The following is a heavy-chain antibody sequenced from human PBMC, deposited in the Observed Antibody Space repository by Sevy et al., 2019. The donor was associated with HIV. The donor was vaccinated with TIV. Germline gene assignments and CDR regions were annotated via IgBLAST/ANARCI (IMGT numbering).Heavy chain of an antibody. CDR1: GFTFSSYA. CDR2: ISYEGSNK. CDR3: ARENYYYYGMDV. J-gene: IGHJ6*02. Sequence: GGSLRLSCAASGFTFSSYAMHWVRQAPGKGLEWVAVISYEGSNKYYADSVKGRFTISRDNSKNTLYLQMNSLRAEDTAVYYCARENYYYYGMDVWGQGTTVTVSS. V-gene: IGHV3-30-3*01.